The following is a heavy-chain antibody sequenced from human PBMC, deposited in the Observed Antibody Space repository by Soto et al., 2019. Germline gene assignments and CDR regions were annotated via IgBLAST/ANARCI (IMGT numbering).Heavy chain of an antibody. V-gene: IGHV3-21*01. D-gene: IGHD2-2*01. Sequence: GRSHRLCNGTSGLKFKDYVVHWIRQDKRKRLEWVSSLSSTRTYIHYADSLKGRFTISRDTAKKALYLERQSLRDDDTAIYYCVRDGSYATTGKYIQAFCYWGQGSLVTVS. CDR3: VRDGSYATTGKYIQAFCY. CDR1: GLKFKDYV. J-gene: IGHJ1*01. CDR2: LSSTRTYI.